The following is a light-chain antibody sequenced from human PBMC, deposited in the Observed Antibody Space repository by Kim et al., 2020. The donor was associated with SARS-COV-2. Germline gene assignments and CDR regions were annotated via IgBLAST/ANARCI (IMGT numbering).Light chain of an antibody. V-gene: IGLV3-19*01. CDR2: GKN. CDR1: SLRSYY. J-gene: IGLJ3*02. CDR3: NSRDSSGNRG. Sequence: SSELTQDPAVSVAVGQTVRITCQGDSLRSYYASWYQQKPGQAPVLVIYGKNNRPSGIPDRFSGSSSGNTASLTITGAPAEDEADYYCNSRDSSGNRGFGG.